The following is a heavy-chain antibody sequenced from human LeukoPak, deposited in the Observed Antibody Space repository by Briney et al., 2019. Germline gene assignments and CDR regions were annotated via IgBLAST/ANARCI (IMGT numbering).Heavy chain of an antibody. CDR3: ARHRDCSSTSCYSHWFDP. CDR2: IYPGDSDT. D-gene: IGHD2-2*01. CDR1: GYSFTSYW. V-gene: IGHV5-51*01. J-gene: IGHJ5*02. Sequence: GESLKISRKGSGYSFTSYWIGWVRQMPGKGLEWMGIIYPGDSDTRYSPSFQGQVTISADKSISTAYLQWSSLKASDTAMYYRARHRDCSSTSCYSHWFDPWGEGTLVTVSS.